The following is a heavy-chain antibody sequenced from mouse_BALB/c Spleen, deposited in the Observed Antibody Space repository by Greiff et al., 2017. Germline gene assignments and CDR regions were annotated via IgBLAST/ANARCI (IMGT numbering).Heavy chain of an antibody. J-gene: IGHJ3*01. Sequence: EVKVVESGPSLVKPSQTLSLTCSVTGDSITSGYWNWIRKFPGNKLEYMGYISYSGSTYYNPSLKSRISITRDTSKNQYYLQLNSVTTEDTATYYCATYYRYDVGFAYWGQGTLVTVSA. CDR3: ATYYRYDVGFAY. CDR1: GDSITSGY. CDR2: ISYSGST. D-gene: IGHD2-14*01. V-gene: IGHV3-8*02.